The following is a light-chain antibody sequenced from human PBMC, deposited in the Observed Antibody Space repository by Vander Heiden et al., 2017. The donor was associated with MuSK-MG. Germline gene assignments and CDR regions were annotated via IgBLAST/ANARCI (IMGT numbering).Light chain of an antibody. CDR3: SSYTSSSTDV. CDR1: SSDVGGYNY. V-gene: IGLV2-14*03. CDR2: DVS. Sequence: QSALTQPASASGSPGQSIPISCTGTSSDVGGYNYLSWYQQHPGKAPKLMIYDVSNRPSGVSNRFSGSKSGNTASLTISGLQAEDEAYYYCSSYTSSSTDVFGTGTKVTVL. J-gene: IGLJ1*01.